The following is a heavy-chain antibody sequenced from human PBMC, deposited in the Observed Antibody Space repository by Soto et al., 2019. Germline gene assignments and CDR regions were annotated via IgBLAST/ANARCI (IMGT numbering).Heavy chain of an antibody. D-gene: IGHD1-1*01. J-gene: IGHJ4*02. Sequence: QVHLVQSGAEVKKPGASVKVSCKASGYTFTSYGITWVRQAPGQGLEWKGWISAHNGNTANAQKLQGRVIVTRDTSTSTAYMELRSLISDDTAVYYCARGRYGDYWGQGALVTVSS. CDR1: GYTFTSYG. V-gene: IGHV1-18*01. CDR2: ISAHNGNT. CDR3: ARGRYGDY.